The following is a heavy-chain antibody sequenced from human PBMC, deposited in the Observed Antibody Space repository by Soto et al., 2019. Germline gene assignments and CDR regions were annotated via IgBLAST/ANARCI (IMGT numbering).Heavy chain of an antibody. CDR1: GGTFSSYT. J-gene: IGHJ1*01. CDR2: IIPILGIA. D-gene: IGHD3-22*01. CDR3: AKYYYDSSGYPGGYFQH. Sequence: GASVTVSCKASGGTFSSYTISWVRQAPGQGLEWMGRIIPILGIANYAQKFQGRVTITADKSTSTAYMELSSLRSEDTAVYYCAKYYYDSSGYPGGYFQHWGQGTLVTVSS. V-gene: IGHV1-69*02.